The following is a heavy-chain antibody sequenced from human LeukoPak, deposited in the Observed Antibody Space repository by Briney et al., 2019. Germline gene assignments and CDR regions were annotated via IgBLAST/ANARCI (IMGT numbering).Heavy chain of an antibody. J-gene: IGHJ6*03. Sequence: GGSLRLSCAASGFTFSSYWMSWVRQAPGKGLEWVANIKQDGSEKYYVDSVKGRFTISRGNAKNSLYLQMNSLRAEDTAVYYCARPIWFGEFYMDVWGKGTTVTVSS. CDR2: IKQDGSEK. D-gene: IGHD3-10*01. CDR3: ARPIWFGEFYMDV. V-gene: IGHV3-7*01. CDR1: GFTFSSYW.